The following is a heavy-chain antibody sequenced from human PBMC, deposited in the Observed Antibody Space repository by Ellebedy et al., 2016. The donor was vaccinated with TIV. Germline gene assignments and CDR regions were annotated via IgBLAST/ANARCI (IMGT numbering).Heavy chain of an antibody. D-gene: IGHD1-14*01. V-gene: IGHV5-51*01. CDR3: ARDSGLDY. J-gene: IGHJ4*02. CDR2: IYPGDSDT. Sequence: KVSCKGSGYSFTSYWIGCVRQMPGKGLELMGIIYPGDSDTSYSPSCQGQVTISADKSISTAYLQWSSLKASDTAMYYCARDSGLDYWGQGTLVTVSS. CDR1: GYSFTSYW.